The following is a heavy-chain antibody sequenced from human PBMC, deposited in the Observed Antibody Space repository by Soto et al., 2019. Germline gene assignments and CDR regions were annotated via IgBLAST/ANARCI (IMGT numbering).Heavy chain of an antibody. D-gene: IGHD2-15*01. CDR2: ISSGGVST. V-gene: IGHV3-23*01. CDR1: GFTFSSYA. CDR3: AKDRGYCRGGICLYYMDV. Sequence: EVQLLESGGGLVQPGGSLRVSCAASGFTFSSYAMSWVRQSPGKGLELVSAISSGGVSTYYADSVKGRFTISRDNSKNTLFLQMNSMRAEDTAVYYCAKDRGYCRGGICLYYMDVWGKGTTVTVSS. J-gene: IGHJ6*03.